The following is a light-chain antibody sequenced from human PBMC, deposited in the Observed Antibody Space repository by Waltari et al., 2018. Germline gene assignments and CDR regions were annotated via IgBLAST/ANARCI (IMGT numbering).Light chain of an antibody. CDR1: NSNVDILHL. CDR3: CSFAGYGIYV. J-gene: IGLJ1*01. CDR2: ELT. V-gene: IGLV2-23*02. Sequence: QSALTQPASVSGSPGQSITISCTAVNSNVDILHLVSWYQHHPGRNPRLLIYELTQRPSGISNRFSGSKSGNTASLTSSGLQPEDEADYFCCSFAGYGIYVFGSGTQVSVL.